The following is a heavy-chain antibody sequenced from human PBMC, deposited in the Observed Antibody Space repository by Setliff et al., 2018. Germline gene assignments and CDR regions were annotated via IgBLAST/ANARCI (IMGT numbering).Heavy chain of an antibody. CDR1: GGSISSYY. J-gene: IGHJ4*02. V-gene: IGHV4-59*12. Sequence: SETLSLTCTVSGGSISSYYWSWIRQPPGKGLEWIGYIYYSGSTYYNPYLKSRVTISIDKSNNQFSLKLTSVTAADTAVYYCAKGGGRYHSDSWGQGILVTVSS. CDR3: AKGGGRYHSDS. CDR2: IYYSGST. D-gene: IGHD1-1*01.